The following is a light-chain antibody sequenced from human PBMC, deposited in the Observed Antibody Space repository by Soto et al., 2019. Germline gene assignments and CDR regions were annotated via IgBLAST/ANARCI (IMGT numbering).Light chain of an antibody. CDR3: QQTNSFPPLT. Sequence: DIQMTQSPSSVSASVGDRVTITCRASQGISIWLAWYQQKPGKAPKLLIYAASSLQSGVPSRFSGSGSGTDFTLSISSLQPEDFATYYCQQTNSFPPLTFGGGTKVETK. V-gene: IGKV1-12*01. J-gene: IGKJ4*01. CDR1: QGISIW. CDR2: AAS.